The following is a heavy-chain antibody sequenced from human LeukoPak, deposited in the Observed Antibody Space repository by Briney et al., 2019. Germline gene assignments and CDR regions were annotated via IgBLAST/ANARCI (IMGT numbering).Heavy chain of an antibody. V-gene: IGHV3-9*01. CDR2: ISWNSGSI. J-gene: IGHJ5*02. D-gene: IGHD3-22*01. Sequence: AGGSLRLSCAASGFTFDDYAMHWVRQAPGKGLEWVSGISWNSGSIGYADSVKGRFTISRDNAKNSLYLQMNSLRAEDTALYYCAKDYDSSGYPPRWFGPWGQGTLVTVSS. CDR3: AKDYDSSGYPPRWFGP. CDR1: GFTFDDYA.